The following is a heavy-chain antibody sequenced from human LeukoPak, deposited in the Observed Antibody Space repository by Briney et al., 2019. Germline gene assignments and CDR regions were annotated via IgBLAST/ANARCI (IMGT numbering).Heavy chain of an antibody. CDR2: ISWNSGSI. J-gene: IGHJ4*02. V-gene: IGHV3-9*01. D-gene: IGHD3-22*01. CDR3: ARDINVYYDSSGYSY. CDR1: GFTFDDYA. Sequence: GGSLRLSCAASGFTFDDYAMHWVRQAPGKGLEWVSGISWNSGSIGYADSVKGRFTISRDNAKNSLYLQMNSLRAEDTAVYYCARDINVYYDSSGYSYWGQGTLVTVSS.